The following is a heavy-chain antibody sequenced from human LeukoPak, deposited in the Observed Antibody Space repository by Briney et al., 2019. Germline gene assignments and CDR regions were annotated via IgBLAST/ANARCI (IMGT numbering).Heavy chain of an antibody. V-gene: IGHV1-18*01. D-gene: IGHD3-16*01. J-gene: IGHJ4*01. CDR1: GYTFTNYG. CDR3: ARDSLGSMEY. Sequence: ASVKVSCKASGYTFTNYGINWLRQAPGQGLEWMGWISAYNGNTNYAQRLQGRVTMTTDTSTSTAYMELRSLRSDDTAVYYCARDSLGSMEYWGQEPWSPSPQ. CDR2: ISAYNGNT.